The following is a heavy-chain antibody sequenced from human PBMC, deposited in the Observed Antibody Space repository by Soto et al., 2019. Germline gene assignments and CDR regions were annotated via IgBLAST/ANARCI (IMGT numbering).Heavy chain of an antibody. CDR2: IYYSGST. V-gene: IGHV4-30-4*01. D-gene: IGHD5-18*01. CDR1: GDSISSDDYY. J-gene: IGHJ4*02. CDR3: ATELSGYSYGPGDLY. Sequence: SETLSLTCTVSGDSISSDDYYWNWIRQPPGKGLEWIGYIYYSGSTYYNPPLKSRVSISIDTYKNQFSLELNSVTAADTAVYFCATELSGYSYGPGDLYWGQGTLVTVSS.